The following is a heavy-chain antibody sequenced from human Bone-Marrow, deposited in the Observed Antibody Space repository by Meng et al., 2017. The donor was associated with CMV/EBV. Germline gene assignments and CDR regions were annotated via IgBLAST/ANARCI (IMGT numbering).Heavy chain of an antibody. Sequence: ASVKVSCKASGYTFTSYDNDWVRQATGQGLEWMGWMNPNSGNTGYAQKFQGRVTMTRDTSVSTAYMELSRLRSDDTAVYYCARALIRGVRIDYWGQGTLVTVSS. CDR2: MNPNSGNT. CDR3: ARALIRGVRIDY. J-gene: IGHJ4*02. CDR1: GYTFTSYD. V-gene: IGHV1-8*01. D-gene: IGHD3-10*01.